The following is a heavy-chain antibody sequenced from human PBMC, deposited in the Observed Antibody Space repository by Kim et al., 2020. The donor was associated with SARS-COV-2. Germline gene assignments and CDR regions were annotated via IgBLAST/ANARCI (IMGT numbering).Heavy chain of an antibody. CDR3: ARFRQSVVPAAMYFAY. D-gene: IGHD2-2*01. CDR2: IYYSGST. CDR1: GGSISSGDYY. Sequence: SETLSLTCTVSGGSISSGDYYWSWIRQPPGKGLEWIGYIYYSGSTYYNPSLKSRVTISVDTSKNQFSLKLSSVTAADTAVYYCARFRQSVVPAAMYFAYWGQGTLVTVSS. J-gene: IGHJ4*02. V-gene: IGHV4-30-4*01.